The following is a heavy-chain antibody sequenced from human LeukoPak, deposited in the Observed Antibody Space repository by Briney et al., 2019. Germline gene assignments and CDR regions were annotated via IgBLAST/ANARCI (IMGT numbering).Heavy chain of an antibody. J-gene: IGHJ3*02. V-gene: IGHV1-69*13. CDR3: ARDTPGDLDAFDI. D-gene: IGHD7-27*01. Sequence: ASVKVSCKASGGXFSSSAITWVRQAPGQGLQWMGGIIPIFGTANYAQKFQGRVTITADESTSTAYMELSSLRSEDTAVYYCARDTPGDLDAFDIWGQGTMVTVSS. CDR2: IIPIFGTA. CDR1: GGXFSSSA.